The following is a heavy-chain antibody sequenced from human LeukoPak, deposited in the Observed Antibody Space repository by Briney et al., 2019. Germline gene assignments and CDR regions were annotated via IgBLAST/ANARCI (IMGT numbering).Heavy chain of an antibody. CDR1: GFPLSTYS. D-gene: IGHD1-26*01. J-gene: IGHJ4*02. V-gene: IGHV3-21*01. Sequence: GGSLRLSCAPSGFPLSTYSMNWVRHAPGKGLEWASTISPCIYSIYYADSVKGRFTISRDNAKHSMYLQMNSQRSADPAISYCARKVVGANTDYWGQGTLVTVSS. CDR2: ISPCIYSI. CDR3: ARKVVGANTDY.